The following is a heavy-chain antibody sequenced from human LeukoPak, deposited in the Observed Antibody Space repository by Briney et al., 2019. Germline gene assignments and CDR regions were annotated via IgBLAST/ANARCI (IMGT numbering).Heavy chain of an antibody. CDR2: INHSGST. J-gene: IGHJ6*03. V-gene: IGHV4-34*01. CDR1: GRSFSGYY. D-gene: IGHD3-10*01. Sequence: SETLSLTCAVYGRSFSGYYWSWIRQPPGKGLEWIGEINHSGSTNYNPSLKSRVTISVDTSKNQFSLKLSSVTAADTAVYYCARLVREDGYYYYYYMDVWGKGTTVTISS. CDR3: ARLVREDGYYYYYYMDV.